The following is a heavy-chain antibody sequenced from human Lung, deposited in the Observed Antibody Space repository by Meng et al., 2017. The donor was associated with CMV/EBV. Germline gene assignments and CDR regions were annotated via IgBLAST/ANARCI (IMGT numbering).Heavy chain of an antibody. Sequence: SETLSLTCTISRASISSFYRSWIRQPPGKGLQWIGYVSDSGSAKYNPSLESRGTISRDRSRNQFYLNLNSVTAADTAMYFCARGTGTTQHYFDYWGQGMLVTVSS. CDR1: RASISSFY. CDR2: VSDSGSA. CDR3: ARGTGTTQHYFDY. D-gene: IGHD1-1*01. V-gene: IGHV4-59*01. J-gene: IGHJ4*02.